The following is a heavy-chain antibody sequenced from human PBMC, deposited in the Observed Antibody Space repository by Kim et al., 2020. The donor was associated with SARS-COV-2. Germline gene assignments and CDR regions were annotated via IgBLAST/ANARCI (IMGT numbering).Heavy chain of an antibody. J-gene: IGHJ4*02. V-gene: IGHV3-33*01. Sequence: GGSPRLSCAASGFTFSRYGMHWVRQAPGKGLEWVAIIWYDGSEKYYAESVKGRFTISRDNSKNTLYLQMNSLRAEDTAVYYCARDRGEQDYWGQGTLVTVSS. CDR1: GFTFSRYG. CDR2: IWYDGSEK. CDR3: ARDRGEQDY. D-gene: IGHD7-27*01.